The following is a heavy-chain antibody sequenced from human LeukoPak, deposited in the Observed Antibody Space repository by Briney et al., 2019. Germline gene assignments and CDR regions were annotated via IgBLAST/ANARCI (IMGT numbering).Heavy chain of an antibody. D-gene: IGHD3-22*01. CDR1: GYTFTGYY. CDR3: ARWLGYYASSGYYVDY. J-gene: IGHJ4*02. V-gene: IGHV1-2*06. Sequence: GASVKVSCKASGYTFTGYYMHWVRQAPGQGLEWMGRINPNSGGTNYAQKFQGRVTMTRDTSISTAYMELSRLRSDDTAVYYCARWLGYYASSGYYVDYWGQGTLVTVSS. CDR2: INPNSGGT.